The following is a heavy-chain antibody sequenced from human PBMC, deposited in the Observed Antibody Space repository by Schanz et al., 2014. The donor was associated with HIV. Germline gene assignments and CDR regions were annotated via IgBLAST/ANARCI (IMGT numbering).Heavy chain of an antibody. CDR2: INPNSGAT. CDR3: ARDTNFVLDV. CDR1: GHIFTGYL. V-gene: IGHV1-2*02. D-gene: IGHD2-8*01. J-gene: IGHJ6*02. Sequence: QVQLVQSGAEVKEPGASVKVSCKPYGHIFTGYLIHWVRQAPGQGLEWMGWINPNSGATDSAQKFQGRVTMTRDTSISTAVMELSSLRSDDTAVYYCARDTNFVLDVWGQGTTVTVSS.